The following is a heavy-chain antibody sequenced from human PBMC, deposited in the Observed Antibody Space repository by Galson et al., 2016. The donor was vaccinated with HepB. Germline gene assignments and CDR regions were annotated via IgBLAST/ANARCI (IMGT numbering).Heavy chain of an antibody. Sequence: SLRLSCAASGFTFSNYRMNWVRQAPVKGLEWVSFISSSTSYIYYADSVKGRFTISRDNAKNSLYLQMNSLRAEDTAVYYCARDSSAGDISWGQGTLVTVSS. CDR3: ARDSSAGDIS. CDR1: GFTFSNYR. D-gene: IGHD2-21*02. V-gene: IGHV3-21*01. J-gene: IGHJ4*02. CDR2: ISSSTSYI.